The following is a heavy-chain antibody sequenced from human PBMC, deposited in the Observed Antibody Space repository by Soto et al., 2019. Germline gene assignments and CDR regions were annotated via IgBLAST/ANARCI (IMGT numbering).Heavy chain of an antibody. D-gene: IGHD3-22*01. V-gene: IGHV1-69*01. CDR1: GGTFSRHA. CDR2: IIPIFGTA. CDR3: ARGWGYDSNDYYYAY. Sequence: QVQLVQSGAEVRKPGSSVKVSCKASGGTFSRHAISWVRQAPGQGLEWMGGIIPIFGTANHVQKFQGRVTIIADEATCTVYMELSSLRSEDTAMYYCARGWGYDSNDYYYAYWGQGTLVIVSS. J-gene: IGHJ4*02.